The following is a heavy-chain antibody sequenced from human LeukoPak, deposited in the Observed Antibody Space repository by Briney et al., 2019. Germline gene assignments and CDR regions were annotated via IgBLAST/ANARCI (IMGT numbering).Heavy chain of an antibody. CDR1: GFTFSTYS. Sequence: GGSLRLSCAASGFTFSTYSMNWVRQAPGKGLEWISFISSSSFIYYADSVKGRFTISRDNSKNTLYLQMNSLRAEDTAVYYCANPPTVTKTRFDSWGQGTLVTVSS. CDR2: ISSSSFI. J-gene: IGHJ5*01. V-gene: IGHV3-21*04. D-gene: IGHD4-17*01. CDR3: ANPPTVTKTRFDS.